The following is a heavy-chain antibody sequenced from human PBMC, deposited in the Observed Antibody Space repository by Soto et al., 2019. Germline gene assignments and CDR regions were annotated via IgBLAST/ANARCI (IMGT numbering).Heavy chain of an antibody. D-gene: IGHD1-1*01. CDR2: ISYDGSNK. Sequence: GGSLRLSCAASGFTFSSYGIHWVRQAPGKGLEWVAVISYDGSNKYYADSVKGRFTISRDNSKNTLYLQMNSLRAEDTAVYYSAKEDNGDFHFDYWGQGTLVTVSS. CDR1: GFTFSSYG. V-gene: IGHV3-30*18. CDR3: AKEDNGDFHFDY. J-gene: IGHJ4*02.